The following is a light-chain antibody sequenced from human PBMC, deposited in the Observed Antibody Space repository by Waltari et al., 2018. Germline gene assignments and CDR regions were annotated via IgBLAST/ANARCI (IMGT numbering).Light chain of an antibody. V-gene: IGKV1-16*01. CDR2: HAS. CDR1: RVINNY. Sequence: DIQMTQFPSSLSASVGDTVTITCRVSRVINNYLVWFQQKPGKAPKPLIYHASNLESGVPSRFSGSGSGTDFTLTISSLQPEDFATYYCQQHYTYPYTFGQGTKVEIK. J-gene: IGKJ2*01. CDR3: QQHYTYPYT.